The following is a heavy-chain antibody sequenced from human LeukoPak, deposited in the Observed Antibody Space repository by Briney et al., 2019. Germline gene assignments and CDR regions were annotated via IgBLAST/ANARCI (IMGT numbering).Heavy chain of an antibody. CDR1: GGSISSYY. D-gene: IGHD1-26*01. J-gene: IGHJ2*01. CDR2: IYYSGST. V-gene: IGHV4-59*01. CDR3: ARKVVGATGRWYFDL. Sequence: SETLSLTCTVSGGSISSYYWSWIRQPPGKGLEGIGYIYYSGSTNYNPSLKSRVTISVDTSKNQFSLKLSSVTAADTAVYYCARKVVGATGRWYFDLWGRGTLVTVSS.